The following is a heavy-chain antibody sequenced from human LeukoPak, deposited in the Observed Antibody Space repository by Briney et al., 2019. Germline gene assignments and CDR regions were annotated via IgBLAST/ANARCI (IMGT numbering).Heavy chain of an antibody. V-gene: IGHV4-4*07. CDR2: IYTSGST. Sequence: SETLSLTCTVSGGSISSYYWSWIRQPAGKGLEWIGRIYTSGSTNYNPSLKSRVTMSVDTSKNQFSLKLSSVTAADTAVYYCARETTFHDFWRGYYQILIDYWGQGTLVTVSS. D-gene: IGHD3-3*01. CDR1: GGSISSYY. J-gene: IGHJ4*02. CDR3: ARETTFHDFWRGYYQILIDY.